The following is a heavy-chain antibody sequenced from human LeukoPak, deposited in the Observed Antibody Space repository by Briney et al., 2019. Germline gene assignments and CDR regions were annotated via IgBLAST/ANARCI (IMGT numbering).Heavy chain of an antibody. CDR2: ISGSGGST. Sequence: GGSLRLSCAASGFTFSSYGMSWVRQAPGKGLEWVSAISGSGGSTYYADSVKGRFTISRDNSKNTLYLQMNSLRAEDTAVYYCAKDGGLVITSIPFDYWGQGTLVTVSS. D-gene: IGHD3/OR15-3a*01. CDR3: AKDGGLVITSIPFDY. CDR1: GFTFSSYG. V-gene: IGHV3-23*01. J-gene: IGHJ4*02.